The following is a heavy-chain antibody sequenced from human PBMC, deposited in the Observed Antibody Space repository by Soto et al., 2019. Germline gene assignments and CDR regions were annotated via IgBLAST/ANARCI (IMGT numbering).Heavy chain of an antibody. CDR1: GXALSSYW. CDR3: ARDFNSGYDIAY. J-gene: IGHJ4*02. V-gene: IGHV3-74*01. CDR2: INSDGSST. D-gene: IGHD5-12*01. Sequence: GXSLRLSCAASGXALSSYWIHLVRQAQGKGLVWVSRINSDGSSTSYADAVKGRFTISRDKAKNTLYLQMNSMRAQDKAVYYCARDFNSGYDIAYWGQGTLVPVSS.